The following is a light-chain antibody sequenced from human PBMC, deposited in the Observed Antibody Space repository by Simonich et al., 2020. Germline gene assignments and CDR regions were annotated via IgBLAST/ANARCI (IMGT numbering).Light chain of an antibody. CDR1: QSVLYSSNNKNY. V-gene: IGKV4-1*01. CDR3: QQYYSTPPYT. J-gene: IGKJ2*01. CDR2: CAS. Sequence: DIVMTQSPDSLAVSLGERATLNCKSSQSVLYSSNNKNYLAWYLQKPEQPPKLLIYCASTRESGVPDRVSSSGSGTDVTLTISSLQAEDVAVYYCQQYYSTPPYTFGQGTKLEIK.